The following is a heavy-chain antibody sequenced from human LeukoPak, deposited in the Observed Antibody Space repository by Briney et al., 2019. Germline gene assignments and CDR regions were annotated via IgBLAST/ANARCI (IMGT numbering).Heavy chain of an antibody. CDR3: AKDLSGSLDY. D-gene: IGHD5-12*01. V-gene: IGHV3-30*02. J-gene: IGHJ4*02. CDR2: MRYDGNKK. CDR1: GFTFSSYG. Sequence: GGSLRLSCAASGFTFSSYGMHWVRQAPGKGLEWVAFMRYDGNKKYYADFVKGRFTISRDNSKNTLYLQMNSLRAEDTAVYYCAKDLSGSLDYWGQGTLVTVSS.